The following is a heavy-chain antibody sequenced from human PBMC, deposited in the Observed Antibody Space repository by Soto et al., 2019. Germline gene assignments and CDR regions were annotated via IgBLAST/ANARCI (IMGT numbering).Heavy chain of an antibody. CDR3: ARAAYSTVTTLGPWFDP. Sequence: QVQLVQSGAEVKKPGASVKVSCKASGYTFTGYYMHWVRQAPGQGLEWMGWFNPNRGGTNDAQKFQGRVTMTRDTSISTAYMELRSLRSDDTAVYYCARAAYSTVTTLGPWFDPWGQGTLVTVSS. V-gene: IGHV1-2*02. D-gene: IGHD4-4*01. CDR2: FNPNRGGT. CDR1: GYTFTGYY. J-gene: IGHJ5*02.